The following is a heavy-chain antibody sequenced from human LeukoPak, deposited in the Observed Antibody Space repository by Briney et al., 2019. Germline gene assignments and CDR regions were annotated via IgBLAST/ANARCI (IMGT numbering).Heavy chain of an antibody. V-gene: IGHV4-4*07. J-gene: IGHJ4*02. D-gene: IGHD5-18*01. CDR2: IYTSGST. Sequence: SETLSLTCTVSGGSISSYHWSWIRQPAGKGLEWIGRIYTSGSTNYNPSLKSRVTMSVDRSKNQFSLKLSSVTAADTAVYYCARDRYSYGVFDYWGQGTLVTVSS. CDR1: GGSISSYH. CDR3: ARDRYSYGVFDY.